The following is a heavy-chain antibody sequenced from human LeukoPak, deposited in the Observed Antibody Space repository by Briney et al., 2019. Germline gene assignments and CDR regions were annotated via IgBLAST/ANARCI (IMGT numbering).Heavy chain of an antibody. CDR3: TRVPYSSGWYDYFDY. D-gene: IGHD6-19*01. V-gene: IGHV3-49*04. Sequence: GGSLRLSCTASGFTFGDYAMSWVRQAPGKGLEWVGFIRSKAYGGTTEYAASVKGRFTISRDDSKSIAYLQMNSLKTEDTAVNYCTRVPYSSGWYDYFDYWGQGTLVTVSS. CDR2: IRSKAYGGTT. CDR1: GFTFGDYA. J-gene: IGHJ4*02.